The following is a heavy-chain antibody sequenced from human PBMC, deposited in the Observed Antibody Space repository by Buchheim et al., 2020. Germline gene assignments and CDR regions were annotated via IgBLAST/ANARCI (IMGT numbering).Heavy chain of an antibody. D-gene: IGHD2-2*01. CDR2: ISYDGSNK. Sequence: QVQLVESGGGVVQPGRSLRLSCAASGFTFSGYAMHWVRQAPGKGLEWVAVISYDGSNKYYADSVKGRFTISRDNSKNTLYLQMNSLRAEDTAVYYCARATVGAAALDYWGQGTL. CDR3: ARATVGAAALDY. J-gene: IGHJ4*02. CDR1: GFTFSGYA. V-gene: IGHV3-30*04.